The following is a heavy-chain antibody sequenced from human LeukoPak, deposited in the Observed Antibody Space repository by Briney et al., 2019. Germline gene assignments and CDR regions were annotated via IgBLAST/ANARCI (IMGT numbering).Heavy chain of an antibody. D-gene: IGHD2-15*01. Sequence: GASVKVSCKASGYTFTGYYMHWVRQAPGQGLEWMGWINPNSGGTNYAQKFQGRVTMTRDTSISTVYMELSSLRSEDTAVYYCARVGHYCSGGSCYFDYWGQGTLVTVSS. CDR2: INPNSGGT. CDR3: ARVGHYCSGGSCYFDY. V-gene: IGHV1-2*02. J-gene: IGHJ4*02. CDR1: GYTFTGYY.